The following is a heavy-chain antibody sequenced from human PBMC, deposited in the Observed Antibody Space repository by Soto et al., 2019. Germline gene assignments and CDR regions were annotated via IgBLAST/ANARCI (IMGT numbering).Heavy chain of an antibody. J-gene: IGHJ6*02. CDR3: ARGDATKIVVTTYYAMDV. CDR1: GGSLSNYG. Sequence: QVQLVQSGAEVKKPGSSVKVSCKASGGSLSNYGISWVRQAPGQGLEWMGAIIPVFGTPNYAQKFQDRVTITADESTTTVYMEVRSLASEGTAVYSCARGDATKIVVTTYYAMDVWGQGTTVTVSS. D-gene: IGHD3-22*01. V-gene: IGHV1-69*12. CDR2: IIPVFGTP.